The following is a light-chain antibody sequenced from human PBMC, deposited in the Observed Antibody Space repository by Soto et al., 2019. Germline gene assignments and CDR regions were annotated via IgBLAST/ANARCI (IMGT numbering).Light chain of an antibody. CDR2: EAS. J-gene: IGKJ1*01. CDR1: HDISTY. Sequence: DIQLTKSPSLLSACIGDRVTITCRASHDISTYLAWYQQKPGKAPKLMIYEASTLQSGVPSRFSGSGSGTEFTLTISSLQPDDFAAYYCQQYNSYSSTFGQGTKVDIK. V-gene: IGKV1-9*01. CDR3: QQYNSYSST.